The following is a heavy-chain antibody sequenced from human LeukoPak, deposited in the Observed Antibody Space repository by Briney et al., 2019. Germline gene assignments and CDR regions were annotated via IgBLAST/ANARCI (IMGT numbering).Heavy chain of an antibody. J-gene: IGHJ4*02. D-gene: IGHD6-13*01. CDR3: AREGDSSSWYDY. CDR1: GFAFSTNW. CDR2: ISTDARTI. Sequence: GGSLRLSCAASGFAFSTNWMHWVRQAPGKGLVWVSHISTDARTITYADFVKGRFTISRDNAKNSLYLQMNSLRAEDTAVYYCAREGDSSSWYDYWGQGTLVTVSS. V-gene: IGHV3-74*01.